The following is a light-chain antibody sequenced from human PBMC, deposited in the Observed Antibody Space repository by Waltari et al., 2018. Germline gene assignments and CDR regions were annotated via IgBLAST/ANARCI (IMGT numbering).Light chain of an antibody. CDR2: GAS. CDR3: QHYVRLPAT. V-gene: IGKV3-20*01. CDR1: QSVTRA. J-gene: IGKJ1*01. Sequence: EILLTQSPGTLSLSPGARATLSCRASQSVTRALAWYQQKPVQAPRLLIYGASNRATGIPDRFSGSGSGTDFSLTISRLEPEDFAVYYCQHYVRLPATFGQGTKVEIK.